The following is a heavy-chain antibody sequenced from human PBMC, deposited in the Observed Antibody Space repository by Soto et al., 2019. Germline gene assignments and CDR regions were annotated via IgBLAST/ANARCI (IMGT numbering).Heavy chain of an antibody. CDR1: GGSFSGSY. D-gene: IGHD3-3*01. Sequence: QVQLQQWGAGLLKPSETLSLTCAVYGGSFSGSYWSWIRQPPGTGLEWMGEINHSGSTNYNPSLKSRVTISVDTSQNQFSLKLSSVIAADTAVHYCARGHKGYYDFWSGPPRYGMDVWGQGTTVTVSS. J-gene: IGHJ6*02. CDR3: ARGHKGYYDFWSGPPRYGMDV. V-gene: IGHV4-34*01. CDR2: INHSGST.